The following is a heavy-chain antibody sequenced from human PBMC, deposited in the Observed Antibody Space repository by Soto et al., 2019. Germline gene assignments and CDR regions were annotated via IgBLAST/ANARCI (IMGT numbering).Heavy chain of an antibody. Sequence: QVQLVQSGAEVKKPGSSVKVSCKASGGTFSSYAISWVRQAPGQGLEWMGGIIPIFGTANYAQKFQGRVTITADESTSTAYTELSSLRSEDTAVYYCASPYSSGWEGYFDLWGRGTLVTVSS. J-gene: IGHJ2*01. D-gene: IGHD6-19*01. CDR2: IIPIFGTA. CDR3: ASPYSSGWEGYFDL. V-gene: IGHV1-69*12. CDR1: GGTFSSYA.